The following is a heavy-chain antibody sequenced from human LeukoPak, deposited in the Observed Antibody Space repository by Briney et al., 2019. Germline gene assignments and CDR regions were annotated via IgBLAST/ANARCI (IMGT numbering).Heavy chain of an antibody. V-gene: IGHV3-48*03. CDR2: ISSSGSTI. CDR3: ARDGYYYDSSGYYSYYFDY. Sequence: PGGSLRLSCAASGFTFSSCAMSWVRQAPGKGLEWVSYISSSGSTIYYADSVKGRFTISRDNAKNSLYLQMNSLRAEDTAVYYCARDGYYYDSSGYYSYYFDYWGQGTLVTVSS. CDR1: GFTFSSCA. D-gene: IGHD3-22*01. J-gene: IGHJ4*02.